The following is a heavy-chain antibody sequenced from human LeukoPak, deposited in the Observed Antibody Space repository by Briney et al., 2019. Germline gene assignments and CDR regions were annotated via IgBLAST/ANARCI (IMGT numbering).Heavy chain of an antibody. J-gene: IGHJ3*02. Sequence: SETLSLTCTVSGYPISSGHHWGWIRQPPGKGLEWIGYIYYSGSTNYNPSLKSRVTISVDTSKSQFSLKLSSVTAADTAVYYCARGSVYSSSQGAFDIWGQGTMVTVSS. D-gene: IGHD6-19*01. CDR1: GYPISSGHH. CDR2: IYYSGST. V-gene: IGHV4-61*01. CDR3: ARGSVYSSSQGAFDI.